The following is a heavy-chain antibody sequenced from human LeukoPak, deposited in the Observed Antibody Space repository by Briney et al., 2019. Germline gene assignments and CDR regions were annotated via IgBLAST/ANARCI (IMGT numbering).Heavy chain of an antibody. CDR1: GGSIGSGNYY. D-gene: IGHD3-22*01. J-gene: IGHJ4*02. CDR3: ARENRPRYYDSRGIDY. CDR2: IYTSEST. V-gene: IGHV4-61*02. Sequence: PSETLSLTCTVSGGSIGSGNYYWSWIRQPAGKGLESIGRIYTSESTNYNPSPKSRVTRSVDTSKNQFSLKLSSVTAADTAVYYCARENRPRYYDSRGIDYWGQGTLVTVSS.